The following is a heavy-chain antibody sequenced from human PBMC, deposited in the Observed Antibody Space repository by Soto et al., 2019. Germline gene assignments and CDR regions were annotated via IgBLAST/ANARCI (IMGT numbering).Heavy chain of an antibody. CDR3: ATGWGGVTTVTALDH. CDR1: GFSFSTSA. V-gene: IGHV1-58*02. Sequence: QMQLVQSGPEVKKPGTSVKVSCKASGFSFSTSAIQWVRQARGQGLEWIGWIVVGSGNTNYAQKFQERVTMTRDMSANTVYMEWSSLTSDDTAVYYCATGWGGVTTVTALDHWGEGSLVTV. J-gene: IGHJ4*02. CDR2: IVVGSGNT. D-gene: IGHD3-16*01.